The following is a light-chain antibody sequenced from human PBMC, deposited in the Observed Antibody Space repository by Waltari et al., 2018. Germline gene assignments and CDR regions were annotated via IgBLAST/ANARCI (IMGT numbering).Light chain of an antibody. CDR1: SSDGDAYQI. J-gene: IGLJ2*01. V-gene: IGLV2-14*03. Sequence: QSALTQPASVSGSPGQPVTIPCTGASSDGDAYQIVPWFRQHPGKVPKPILFDVSNRPSDISNRFSGYKSGNTAYLTISRLQADDEADYYCTTYPDTNTPVVFGGGTKVTV. CDR2: DVS. CDR3: TTYPDTNTPVV.